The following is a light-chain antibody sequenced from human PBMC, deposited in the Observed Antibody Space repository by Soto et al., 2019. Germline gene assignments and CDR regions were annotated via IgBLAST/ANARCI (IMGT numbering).Light chain of an antibody. CDR3: QQRSKWPLT. CDR1: QSVNNY. J-gene: IGKJ4*01. CDR2: DVS. V-gene: IGKV3-11*01. Sequence: EIVLTQSLATLSLSPGERATLSCRASQSVNNYLAWYQQKLGQAPRLLIYDVSNRAAGIPARFSGSGSGTDFILTISSLEPEDFAVYYCQQRSKWPLTFGGGTKVEIK.